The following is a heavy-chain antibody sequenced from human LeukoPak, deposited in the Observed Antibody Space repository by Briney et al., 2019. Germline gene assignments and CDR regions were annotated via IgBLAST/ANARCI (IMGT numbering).Heavy chain of an antibody. CDR3: ARIASDWGSKYWYFDL. D-gene: IGHD2-21*01. V-gene: IGHV1-2*02. CDR2: INPLSGET. CDR1: GYTFGGYF. J-gene: IGHJ2*01. Sequence: ASVKVSCKASGYTFGGYFIHWVRQAPGQGLEWMGWINPLSGETNYTQKFEAGVTMTRDTSITTAYMELTSLRFDDTAIYYCARIASDWGSKYWYFDLWGRGTLVTVSS.